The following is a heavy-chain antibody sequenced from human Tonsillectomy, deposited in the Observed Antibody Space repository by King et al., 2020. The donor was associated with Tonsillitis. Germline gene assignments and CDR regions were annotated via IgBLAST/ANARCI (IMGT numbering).Heavy chain of an antibody. J-gene: IGHJ4*02. D-gene: IGHD3-22*01. CDR3: ARDQIYYDSSGYYVYYFDY. Sequence: QLQESGPGLVKPSETLSLPCAVSGYSISSGYYWGWIRQPPGRGLEWIGSIYHSGSTYYNPSLKSRVTISVDTSKNQFSLKLSSVTAADTAVYYCARDQIYYDSSGYYVYYFDYWGQGTLVTVSS. CDR1: GYSISSGYY. CDR2: IYHSGST. V-gene: IGHV4-38-2*02.